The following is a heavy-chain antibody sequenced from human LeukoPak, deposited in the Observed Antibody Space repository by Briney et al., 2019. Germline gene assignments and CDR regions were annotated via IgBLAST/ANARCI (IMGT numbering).Heavy chain of an antibody. CDR1: SGPINSYY. CDR3: ARHGYTASHYFLDY. D-gene: IGHD3-16*01. CDR2: IYTTGTT. Sequence: SETLSLTCTVSSGPINSYYWGWVRQPAGRGLEWIGRIYTTGTTHYNPSLKSRLTMSIDTSKRQFSLNLRSVTAADTAIYYCARHGYTASHYFLDYWGQGTLVTVSS. V-gene: IGHV4-4*07. J-gene: IGHJ4*02.